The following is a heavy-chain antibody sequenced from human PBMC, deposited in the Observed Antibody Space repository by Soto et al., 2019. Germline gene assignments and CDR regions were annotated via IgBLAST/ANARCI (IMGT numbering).Heavy chain of an antibody. D-gene: IGHD3-10*01. CDR1: GGSISSYY. V-gene: IGHV4-59*08. CDR3: ARHSLSYGSGSALFDP. Sequence: PSETLSLTCTVSGGSISSYYWSWIRQPPGKGLEWIGYIYYSGSTNYNPSLKSRVTISVDTSKNQFSLKLSSVTAADTAVYYCARHSLSYGSGSALFDPWGQGTLVTVSS. J-gene: IGHJ5*02. CDR2: IYYSGST.